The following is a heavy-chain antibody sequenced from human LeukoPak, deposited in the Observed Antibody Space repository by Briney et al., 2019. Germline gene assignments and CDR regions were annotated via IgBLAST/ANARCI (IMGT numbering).Heavy chain of an antibody. V-gene: IGHV3-30*02. CDR3: AKERGLVPAATLFDY. CDR2: IRYDGSNK. D-gene: IGHD2-2*01. Sequence: GGSLRLSCAASGFTFSSYGMHWVRQAPGKGLEWVAFIRYDGSNKYYADSVKGRFTISRDNSKNTLYLQMNSLRAEDTAVYYCAKERGLVPAATLFDYWGQGTLVTVSS. CDR1: GFTFSSYG. J-gene: IGHJ4*02.